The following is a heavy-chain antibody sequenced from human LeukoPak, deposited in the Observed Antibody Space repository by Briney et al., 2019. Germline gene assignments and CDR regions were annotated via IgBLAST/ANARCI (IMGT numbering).Heavy chain of an antibody. CDR3: VIGYSYGYTFDY. Sequence: HPGGSLRLSCAASGFTFSSYAMSWVRQAPGKGLEWVSAISGSGGSTYYADSVKVRFTISRDNSKNTLYLQMNSLRAEDTAVYYCVIGYSYGYTFDYWGQGTLVTVSS. D-gene: IGHD5-18*01. V-gene: IGHV3-23*01. CDR2: ISGSGGST. CDR1: GFTFSSYA. J-gene: IGHJ4*02.